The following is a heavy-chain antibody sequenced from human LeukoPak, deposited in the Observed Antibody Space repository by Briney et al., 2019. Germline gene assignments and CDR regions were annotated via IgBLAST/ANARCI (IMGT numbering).Heavy chain of an antibody. CDR3: ARHYEIKNRYYFDY. V-gene: IGHV4-59*01. D-gene: IGHD3-9*01. Sequence: SETLSLTCTVSGGSISSYYWSWVRQPPGKGLEWIGYIYYSGSTNYNPSLKSRVSISVDTSKNQFSLKLSSVTAADTAVYYCARHYEIKNRYYFDYWGQGTLVTASS. CDR2: IYYSGST. CDR1: GGSISSYY. J-gene: IGHJ4*02.